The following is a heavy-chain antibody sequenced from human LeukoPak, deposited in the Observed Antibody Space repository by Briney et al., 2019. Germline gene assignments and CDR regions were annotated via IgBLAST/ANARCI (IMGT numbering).Heavy chain of an antibody. CDR1: GYTLTELS. D-gene: IGHD6-13*01. CDR2: FDPEDGET. J-gene: IGHJ6*02. Sequence: ASVKVSCKVSGYTLTELSMHWVRQAPGKGLEWMGGFDPEDGETIYAQKFQGRVTMTEDTSTDTAYMELSSLRSEDTAVYYCATVSIAAAIARTPNYYYYGMDVWGQGTTVTVSS. CDR3: ATVSIAAAIARTPNYYYYGMDV. V-gene: IGHV1-24*01.